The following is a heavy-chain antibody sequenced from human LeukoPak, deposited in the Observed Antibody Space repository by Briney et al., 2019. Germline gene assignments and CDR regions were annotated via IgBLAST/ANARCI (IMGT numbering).Heavy chain of an antibody. CDR2: TYYRSNWIN. J-gene: IGHJ4*02. D-gene: IGHD1-26*01. Sequence: SQTLSLTCALSGDSVFSSTAAWNWIRQSPSRGLEWLGSTYYRSNWINEYAISVRGRIAINPDTSKNQFSLQLNSVTPEDTAVYFCARDDVGRRYDYWGQGIRVTVSS. V-gene: IGHV6-1*01. CDR1: GDSVFSSTAA. CDR3: ARDDVGRRYDY.